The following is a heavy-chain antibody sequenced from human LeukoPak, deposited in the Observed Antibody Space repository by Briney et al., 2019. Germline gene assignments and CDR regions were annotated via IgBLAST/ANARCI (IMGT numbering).Heavy chain of an antibody. CDR1: GGSISSNNW. CDR3: AREKWLHPYSFDY. D-gene: IGHD5-24*01. V-gene: IGHV4-4*02. J-gene: IGHJ4*02. Sequence: PSETLSLTCAVSGGSISSNNWWSWVRQPPGKGLEWIGEIYHSGSTNYNPSLKSRVTISVDKSKNQFSLKLNSVTAADTAVYYCAREKWLHPYSFDYWGQGTLVTVSS. CDR2: IYHSGST.